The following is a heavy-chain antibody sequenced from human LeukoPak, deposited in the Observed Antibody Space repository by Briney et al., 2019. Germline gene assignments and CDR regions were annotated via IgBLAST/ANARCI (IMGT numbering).Heavy chain of an antibody. Sequence: SETLSLTCAVYGGSFSGYYWSWIRQPPGKGLEWIGEINHSGSTNYNPSLKSRVTISVDTSKNQFSLKLSSVAAADTAVYYCARGRYVSITIFGVPTRGKFDYWGQGTLVTVSS. CDR1: GGSFSGYY. D-gene: IGHD3-3*01. J-gene: IGHJ4*02. CDR2: INHSGST. V-gene: IGHV4-34*01. CDR3: ARGRYVSITIFGVPTRGKFDY.